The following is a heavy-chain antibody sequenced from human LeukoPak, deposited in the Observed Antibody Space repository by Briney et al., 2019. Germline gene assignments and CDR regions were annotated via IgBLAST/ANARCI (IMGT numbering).Heavy chain of an antibody. V-gene: IGHV4-39*07. J-gene: IGHJ4*02. CDR3: AREHTPYYDSSGYFPD. Sequence: PSETLSLTCTVSGGSISSSSYYWGWIRQPPGKGLEWIGSIYYSGSTYYNPSLKSRVTISVDTSKNQFSLKLSSVTAADTAVYYCAREHTPYYDSSGYFPDWGQGTLVTVSS. CDR1: GGSISSSSYY. D-gene: IGHD3-22*01. CDR2: IYYSGST.